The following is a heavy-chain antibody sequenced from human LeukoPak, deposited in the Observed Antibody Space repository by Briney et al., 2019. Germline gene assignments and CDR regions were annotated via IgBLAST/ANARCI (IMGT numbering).Heavy chain of an antibody. CDR1: GLTFGNYW. J-gene: IGHJ4*02. CDR3: ARDAFGDFSY. V-gene: IGHV3-7*01. Sequence: GGSLRLSCTGSGLTFGNYWMDWVRQAPGKGLEWVANIKKDGSERNYVDSVKGRFTISRDNAKNPLYLQMNSLRVEDTAVYYCARDAFGDFSYWGQGALVTVSS. D-gene: IGHD2/OR15-2a*01. CDR2: IKKDGSER.